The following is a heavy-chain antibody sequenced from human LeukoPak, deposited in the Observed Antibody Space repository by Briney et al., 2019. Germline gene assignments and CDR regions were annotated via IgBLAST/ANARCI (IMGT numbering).Heavy chain of an antibody. D-gene: IGHD1-26*01. V-gene: IGHV3-13*01. CDR2: IGTAGDT. Sequence: PGGSLRLSCAASGFTFSSYDMHWVRQATGKGLEWVSAIGTAGDTYYPGSVKGRFTISRENAKNSLYLQMNSLRAGDTAVYYCARATASGSYYSRAVYYFDYWGQGTLVTVSS. CDR1: GFTFSSYD. J-gene: IGHJ4*02. CDR3: ARATASGSYYSRAVYYFDY.